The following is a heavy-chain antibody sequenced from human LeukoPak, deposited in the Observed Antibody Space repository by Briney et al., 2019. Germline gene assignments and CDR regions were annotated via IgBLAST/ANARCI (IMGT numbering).Heavy chain of an antibody. CDR2: VNQDGSGK. CDR3: ARDLDY. Sequence: GGSLRLSCAASGFTFTNYWMDSVRQAPGKGLEWVANVNQDGSGKYYVDSVKGRFTISIDNAKNSLSLQMDSLRAEDTALYYCARDLDYWGQGTLVTVSS. CDR1: GFTFTNYW. J-gene: IGHJ4*02. V-gene: IGHV3-7*01.